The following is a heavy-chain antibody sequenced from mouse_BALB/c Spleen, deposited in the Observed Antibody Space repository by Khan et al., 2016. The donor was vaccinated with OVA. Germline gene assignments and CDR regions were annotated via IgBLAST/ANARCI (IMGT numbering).Heavy chain of an antibody. D-gene: IGHD2-2*01. CDR2: ISCYNGAT. Sequence: LVKTGASVKISCKTSGYSFTGYYIHWVEQSHGKSLEWIGYISCYNGATTYNQKFKGKATFTVDTSSSTAYMQFNSLTSEDSAVYYCARSHLLWLYAMDYWGQGTSVTVSS. CDR1: GYSFTGYY. CDR3: ARSHLLWLYAMDY. V-gene: IGHV1S34*01. J-gene: IGHJ4*01.